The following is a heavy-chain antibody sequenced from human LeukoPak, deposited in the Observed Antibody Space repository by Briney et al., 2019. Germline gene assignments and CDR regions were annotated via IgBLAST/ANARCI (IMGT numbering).Heavy chain of an antibody. CDR1: GYTFSGYY. CDR2: IDPKSGGT. V-gene: IGHV1-2*06. J-gene: IGHJ4*02. Sequence: ASVKVSCKTSGYTFSGYYIHWVRQAPGQGLEWLGRIDPKSGGTSFAHNFQGRVTMTTDTSISTVYIDLSSLRSDDTAVYYCARDSRVSADYWGQGTLVTVSS. CDR3: ARDSRVSADY. D-gene: IGHD2-8*01.